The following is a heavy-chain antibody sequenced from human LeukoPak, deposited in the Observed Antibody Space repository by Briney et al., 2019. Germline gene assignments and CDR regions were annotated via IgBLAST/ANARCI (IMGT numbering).Heavy chain of an antibody. CDR1: GYTFTSYA. V-gene: IGHV1-69*05. CDR2: IIPIFGTA. Sequence: SVKVSCKASGYTFTSYAISWVRQAPGQGLEWMGGIIPIFGTANYAQKFQGRVTITTDESTSTAYMELSSLRSEDTAVYYCARADSSSDHGDYWGQGTLVTVSS. J-gene: IGHJ4*02. D-gene: IGHD6-6*01. CDR3: ARADSSSDHGDY.